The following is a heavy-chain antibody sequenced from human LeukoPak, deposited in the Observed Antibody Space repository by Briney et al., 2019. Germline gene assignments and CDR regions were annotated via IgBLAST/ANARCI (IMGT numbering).Heavy chain of an antibody. CDR2: IYYSEIT. CDR1: GGSIGSGDYS. V-gene: IGHV4-30-4*01. CDR3: ARGLYYYDGSDYFFDY. J-gene: IGHJ4*02. Sequence: KPSETLSLTCTVSGGSIGSGDYSWSWIRQPPGKGLECIGYIYYSEITYYNPSLKSRVTISVDTSKNQFSLKLSSVTAADTAVYYCARGLYYYDGSDYFFDYWGQGTLVTVSS. D-gene: IGHD3-22*01.